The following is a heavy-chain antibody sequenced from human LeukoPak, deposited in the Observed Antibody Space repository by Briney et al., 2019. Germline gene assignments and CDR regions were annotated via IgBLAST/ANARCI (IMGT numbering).Heavy chain of an antibody. CDR2: ISSSSSYI. J-gene: IGHJ3*02. CDR3: ARRDGSGWYWSGAFDI. CDR1: GFTFSSYS. D-gene: IGHD6-19*01. Sequence: GASLRLSCAASGFTFSSYSMNWVRQAPGKGLEWVSSISSSSSYIYYADSVKGRFTISRDNAKNSLYLQMNSLRAEDTAVYYCARRDGSGWYWSGAFDIWGQGTMVTVSS. V-gene: IGHV3-21*01.